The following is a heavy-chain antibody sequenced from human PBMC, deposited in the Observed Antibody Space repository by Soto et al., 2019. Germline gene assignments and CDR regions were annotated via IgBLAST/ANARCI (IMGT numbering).Heavy chain of an antibody. Sequence: ASVKVACKASGYTFTSYYMRWVRQAPGQGLEWMGIINPSGGSTSYAQKFQGRVTMTRDTSTSTVYMELSSLRSEDTAVYYCARDRQQLFDYWGQGTLVTVSS. CDR3: ARDRQQLFDY. V-gene: IGHV1-46*01. CDR2: INPSGGST. J-gene: IGHJ4*02. D-gene: IGHD6-13*01. CDR1: GYTFTSYY.